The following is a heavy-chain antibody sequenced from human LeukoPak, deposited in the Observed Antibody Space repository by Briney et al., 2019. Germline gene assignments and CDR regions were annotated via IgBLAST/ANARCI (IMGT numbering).Heavy chain of an antibody. Sequence: GGSLRLSCSVSGFTFSTYVMHWVRQAPGKGLEYVSAISSNGDNTYYADSVKGRFTISRDNSKNTLYLQMSSLRADDTAVYYCLRGTGYWGQGTLVTVSS. CDR1: GFTFSTYV. V-gene: IGHV3-64D*06. J-gene: IGHJ4*02. CDR2: ISSNGDNT. CDR3: LRGTGY.